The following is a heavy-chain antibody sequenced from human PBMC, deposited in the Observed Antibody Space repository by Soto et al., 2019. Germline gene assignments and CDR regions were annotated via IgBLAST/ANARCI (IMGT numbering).Heavy chain of an antibody. Sequence: QLQLVESGGVVVQPGRSLRLSCAASGFTFSIYAMHWVRQAPGKVLEWVAVISYDGSNKYYADSVKGRFTISRDNSKNTLYLTMNSLRAEDTAVYYCASPLWRNDYNWGYFDLWGRGTLVTVSS. V-gene: IGHV3-30-3*01. J-gene: IGHJ2*01. D-gene: IGHD4-4*01. CDR1: GFTFSIYA. CDR2: ISYDGSNK. CDR3: ASPLWRNDYNWGYFDL.